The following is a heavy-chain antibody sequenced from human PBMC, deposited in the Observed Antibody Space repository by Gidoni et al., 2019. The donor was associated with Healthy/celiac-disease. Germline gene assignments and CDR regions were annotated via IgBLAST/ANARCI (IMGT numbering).Heavy chain of an antibody. CDR1: GFTFSSYG. CDR2: ISYDGSNK. J-gene: IGHJ4*02. CDR3: AKEGDSSSWPYDY. Sequence: QVQLVESGGGVVQPGRSLRRSCAASGFTFSSYGMHWVRQAPGKGLEWVAVISYDGSNKYYADSVKGRFTISRDNSKNTLYLQMNSLRAEDTAVYYCAKEGDSSSWPYDYWGQGTLVTVSS. V-gene: IGHV3-30*18. D-gene: IGHD6-13*01.